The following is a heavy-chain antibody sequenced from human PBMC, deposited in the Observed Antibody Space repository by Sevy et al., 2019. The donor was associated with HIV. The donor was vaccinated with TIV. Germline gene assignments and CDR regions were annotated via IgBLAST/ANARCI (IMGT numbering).Heavy chain of an antibody. CDR2: INSHGTIT. Sequence: GGSLRLSCAVSGFTFSSHWMSWVRQAPGKGLVWVSHINSHGTITNYADSVKGRFAISRDNTKNTIYLQMNSLRAEDTAVYYCARGQLLQFLEWPSYGLDVWGQGTTVTVSS. CDR3: ARGQLLQFLEWPSYGLDV. J-gene: IGHJ6*02. V-gene: IGHV3-74*01. CDR1: GFTFSSHW. D-gene: IGHD3-3*01.